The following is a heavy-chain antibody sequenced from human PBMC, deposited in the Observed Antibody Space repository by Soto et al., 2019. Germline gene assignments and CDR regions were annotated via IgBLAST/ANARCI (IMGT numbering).Heavy chain of an antibody. D-gene: IGHD2-15*01. CDR3: ARERICSGGSCQQYYYYGMAV. CDR2: IYYSGST. Sequence: PSETLSLTCTVSGGSISSGDYYWSWIRQPPGKGLEWIGYIYYSGSTYYNPSLKSRVTISVDTSKNQFSLKLSSVTAADTAVYYCARERICSGGSCQQYYYYGMAVWGQGTTVTVSS. V-gene: IGHV4-30-4*01. CDR1: GGSISSGDYY. J-gene: IGHJ6*02.